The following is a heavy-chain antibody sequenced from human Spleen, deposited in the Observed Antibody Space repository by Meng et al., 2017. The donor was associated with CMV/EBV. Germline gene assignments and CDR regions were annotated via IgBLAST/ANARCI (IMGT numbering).Heavy chain of an antibody. J-gene: IGHJ4*02. CDR3: ASSYFTYYYDSSGYSHRDLDSF. V-gene: IGHV3-7*01. D-gene: IGHD3-22*01. Sequence: GGSLRLSCAASGFTFSSHWMSWVRQAPGKGLEWVANIKQDGSEKYYVDSVKGRFTISRDNAKNSLYLQMNSLRAEDTAVYYCASSYFTYYYDSSGYSHRDLDSFWGQGTLVTVSS. CDR1: GFTFSSHW. CDR2: IKQDGSEK.